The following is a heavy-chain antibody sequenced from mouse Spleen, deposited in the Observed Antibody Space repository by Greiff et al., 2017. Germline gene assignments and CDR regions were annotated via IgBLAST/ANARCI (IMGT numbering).Heavy chain of an antibody. CDR2: IDPENGNT. CDR3: ARSYYGSHYFDY. CDR1: GFNIKDYY. V-gene: IGHV14-1*02. J-gene: IGHJ2*01. Sequence: EVQLQQSGAELVRPGALVKLSCKASGFNIKDYYMHWVKQRPEQGLEWIGWIDPENGNTIYDPKFQGKASITADTSSNTAYLQLSSLTSEDTAVYYCARSYYGSHYFDYWGQGTTLTVSS. D-gene: IGHD1-1*01.